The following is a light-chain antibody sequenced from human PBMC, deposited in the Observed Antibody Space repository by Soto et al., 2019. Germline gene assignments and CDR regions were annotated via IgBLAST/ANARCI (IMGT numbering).Light chain of an antibody. Sequence: DIQMTQSPSTLSASVGDTVTMNCRASESIRHYLAWYQQTKGKVPRLLIYEASNLQSGVPSRFRGGGSGTEFTLSISRLQPEDAATYYCQNFDSDPQTFGQGTKVDIK. CDR3: QNFDSDPQT. J-gene: IGKJ1*01. V-gene: IGKV1-27*01. CDR2: EAS. CDR1: ESIRHY.